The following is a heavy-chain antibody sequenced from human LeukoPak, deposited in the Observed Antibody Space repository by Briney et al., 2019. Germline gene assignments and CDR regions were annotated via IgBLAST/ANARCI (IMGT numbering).Heavy chain of an antibody. V-gene: IGHV3-21*01. J-gene: IGHJ6*03. Sequence: PGGSLRLSCAASGFTFSNYNMNWVRQAPGKGLEWVSFISSSSSYIYYADSVKGRFTISRDNAKNSLYVQMNSLRAEDTAVYYCARARDDFWSYYYYMDVWGKGTTVIVS. CDR1: GFTFSNYN. D-gene: IGHD3-3*01. CDR3: ARARDDFWSYYYYMDV. CDR2: ISSSSSYI.